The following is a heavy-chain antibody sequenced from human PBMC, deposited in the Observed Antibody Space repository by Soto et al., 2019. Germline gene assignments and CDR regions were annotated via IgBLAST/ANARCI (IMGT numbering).Heavy chain of an antibody. CDR3: VRDPATVPELFDY. J-gene: IGHJ4*02. Sequence: PGESLKISCAASGFSFSRYWMHWVRQVPGKGLVWVSRISNDGSDTDYADSVKGRFTISRDNAKNTLYLQMNSLKVEDTAIHYCVRDPATVPELFDYWGQGTLVTVSS. D-gene: IGHD1-7*01. V-gene: IGHV3-74*01. CDR2: ISNDGSDT. CDR1: GFSFSRYW.